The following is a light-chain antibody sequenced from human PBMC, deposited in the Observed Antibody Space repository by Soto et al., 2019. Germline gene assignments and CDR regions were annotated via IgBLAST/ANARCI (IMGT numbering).Light chain of an antibody. J-gene: IGKJ1*01. CDR3: QQRRNWPRT. Sequence: DIVLTQSPDTLSLSPGERATLSCRASQSVSNYLAWYQQKPGQAPRLLVYDASRRATGIPARFSGSGFWIDFTLTISSLEPDDFAVYYCQQRRNWPRTFGQGIKVEIK. CDR1: QSVSNY. V-gene: IGKV3-11*01. CDR2: DAS.